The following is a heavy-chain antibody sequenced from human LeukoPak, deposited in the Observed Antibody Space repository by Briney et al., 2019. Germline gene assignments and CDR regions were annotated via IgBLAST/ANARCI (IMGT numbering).Heavy chain of an antibody. D-gene: IGHD3-10*01. J-gene: IGHJ5*01. V-gene: IGHV3-7*01. CDR3: VRSGEPYGFDC. CDR2: IKPDGSEK. CDR1: GSTFSRYW. Sequence: GGSLRLSCAGSGSTFSRYWMSWVRQAPGKGLERVANIKPDGSEKQYVDSMKGRFTISRDNAENSLHLQMNNLRVEDTAVYYCVRSGEPYGFDCWGQGTLVTVSS.